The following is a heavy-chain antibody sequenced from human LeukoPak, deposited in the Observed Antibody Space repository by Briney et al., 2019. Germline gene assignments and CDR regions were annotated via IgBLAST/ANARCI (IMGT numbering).Heavy chain of an antibody. CDR2: ISYDGSNK. Sequence: GGSLRLSCAASGFTFSSYAMHWVCQAPGKGLEWVAVISYDGSNKYYADSVKGRFTISRDNSKNTLYLQMNSLRAEDTAVYYCARSYGSGSYSDYWGQGTLVTVSS. J-gene: IGHJ4*02. CDR1: GFTFSSYA. CDR3: ARSYGSGSYSDY. V-gene: IGHV3-30-3*01. D-gene: IGHD3-10*01.